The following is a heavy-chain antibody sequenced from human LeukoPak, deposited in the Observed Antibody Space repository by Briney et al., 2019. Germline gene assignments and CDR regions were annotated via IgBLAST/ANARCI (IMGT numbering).Heavy chain of an antibody. Sequence: SQTLSFTCSVSGGSISSGDYYWCWSRQPPRKSLEWIGYIYYSGSTSYNPSLKSRVTISVDTSKNQLSLKLSSVTAADTAVYYCAVLGYCSSTSCSPPRFDPWGQGTLVTVSS. V-gene: IGHV4-30-4*08. D-gene: IGHD2-2*01. CDR2: IYYSGST. CDR1: GGSISSGDYY. CDR3: AVLGYCSSTSCSPPRFDP. J-gene: IGHJ5*02.